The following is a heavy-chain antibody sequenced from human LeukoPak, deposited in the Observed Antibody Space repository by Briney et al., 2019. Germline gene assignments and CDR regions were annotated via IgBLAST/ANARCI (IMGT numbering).Heavy chain of an antibody. CDR3: AKDRVARDSDTSAFDY. D-gene: IGHD3-22*01. CDR2: ISGRGDTP. J-gene: IGHJ4*02. Sequence: GGSLRLSCAASGFTFTIYAMNWVRQAPGKGLEWVSGISGRGDTPYYAESVKGRFTISRDNSKNTLYLQLNSLRVEDVAVYYCAKDRVARDSDTSAFDYWGQGTLVTVSS. V-gene: IGHV3-23*01. CDR1: GFTFTIYA.